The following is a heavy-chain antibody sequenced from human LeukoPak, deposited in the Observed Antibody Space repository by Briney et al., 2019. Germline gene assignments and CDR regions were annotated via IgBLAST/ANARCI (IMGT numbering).Heavy chain of an antibody. CDR1: GFTFSSYA. CDR3: TRDGGDGFDI. D-gene: IGHD3-16*01. Sequence: PGGSLRLSCAASGFTFSSYAMSWVRQAPGKGLEWVSSISSSSSYIYYADSVKGRFTISRDNAKNSLYLQMNSLRAEDTAVYYCTRDGGDGFDIWGQGTMVTVSS. V-gene: IGHV3-21*01. J-gene: IGHJ3*02. CDR2: ISSSSSYI.